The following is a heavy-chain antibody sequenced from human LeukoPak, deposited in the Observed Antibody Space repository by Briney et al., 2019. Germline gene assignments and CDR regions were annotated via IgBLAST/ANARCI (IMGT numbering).Heavy chain of an antibody. J-gene: IGHJ4*02. V-gene: IGHV3-21*05. CDR3: TREQDREAAATIVGDY. Sequence: GGSLRLSCAASGFTFSSYGMSWVRQAPGKGLEWVSHISTGTYIAYADSVKGRFSISRDNARNSLYLEMNSLRAEDTAVYYCTREQDREAAATIVGDYWGQGTLVTVSS. D-gene: IGHD3-22*01. CDR1: GFTFSSYG. CDR2: ISTGTYI.